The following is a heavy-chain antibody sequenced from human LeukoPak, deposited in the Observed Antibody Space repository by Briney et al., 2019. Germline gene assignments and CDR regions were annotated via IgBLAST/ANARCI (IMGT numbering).Heavy chain of an antibody. Sequence: ASVKDSCKACGYTFTGYYMHGVRQAPGQGLEWMGWINPNSGGTNNAHKFQGRVTMTRDTSISTAYMELSRLRSDDTAVYYCARSWGYYFDYWGQGTLVTVSS. V-gene: IGHV1-2*02. CDR3: ARSWGYYFDY. J-gene: IGHJ4*02. CDR2: INPNSGGT. CDR1: GYTFTGYY. D-gene: IGHD3-16*01.